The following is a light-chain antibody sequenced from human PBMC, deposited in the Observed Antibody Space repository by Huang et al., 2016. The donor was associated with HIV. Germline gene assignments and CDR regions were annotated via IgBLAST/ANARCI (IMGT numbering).Light chain of an antibody. CDR2: GTS. CDR3: QQYSDWPSFT. V-gene: IGKV3-15*01. Sequence: EIVMTQSPATLSVSPGERATLSCRASQSVTTNLAWYQQKPGQAPRLLIFGTSTRATGIPARFSGSGFGTEFTLTISSLQSEEFAVYYCQQYSDWPSFTFGQGTKLEI. CDR1: QSVTTN. J-gene: IGKJ2*01.